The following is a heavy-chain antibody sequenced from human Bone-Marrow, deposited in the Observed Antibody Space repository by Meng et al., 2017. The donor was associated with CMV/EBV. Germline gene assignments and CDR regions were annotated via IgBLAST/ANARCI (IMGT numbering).Heavy chain of an antibody. Sequence: GESLKISCAASGFTFDDYGMSWVRQAPGKGLEWVSGINWNGGSTGYADSVKGRFTISRDNAKNSLYLQMNSLRAEDTALYYCARDRGGRWLVRGSSNWFDPWGQGTLVTVSS. CDR3: ARDRGGRWLVRGSSNWFDP. CDR1: GFTFDDYG. V-gene: IGHV3-20*04. J-gene: IGHJ5*02. D-gene: IGHD6-19*01. CDR2: INWNGGST.